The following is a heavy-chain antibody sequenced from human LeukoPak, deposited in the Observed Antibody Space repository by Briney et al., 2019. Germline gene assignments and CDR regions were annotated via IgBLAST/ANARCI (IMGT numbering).Heavy chain of an antibody. D-gene: IGHD1-26*01. V-gene: IGHV1-69*01. Sequence: ASVKVSCTASGGTFSSYAISWVRQAPGHGLEWMGGIIPIFGTANYAQKFQGRVTITADESTSTAYMELSSLRSEDTAVYYCARAHSGSSFDYWGQGTLVTVSS. CDR1: GGTFSSYA. CDR3: ARAHSGSSFDY. J-gene: IGHJ4*02. CDR2: IIPIFGTA.